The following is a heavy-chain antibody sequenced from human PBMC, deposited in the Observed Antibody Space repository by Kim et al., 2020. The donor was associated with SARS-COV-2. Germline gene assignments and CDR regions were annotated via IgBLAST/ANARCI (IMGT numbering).Heavy chain of an antibody. D-gene: IGHD2-15*01. Sequence: SVKVSCKASGGTFSSYAISWVRQAPGQGLEWMGGIIPIFGTANYAQKFQGRVTITADESTSTAYMELSSLRSEDTAVYYCARDHCSGGSCYGWFDPWGQGTLVTVSS. CDR2: IIPIFGTA. CDR3: ARDHCSGGSCYGWFDP. J-gene: IGHJ5*02. CDR1: GGTFSSYA. V-gene: IGHV1-69*13.